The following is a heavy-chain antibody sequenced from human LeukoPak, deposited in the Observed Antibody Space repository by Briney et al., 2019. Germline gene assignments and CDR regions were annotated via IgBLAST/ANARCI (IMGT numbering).Heavy chain of an antibody. CDR3: ARDDRNSYYDY. J-gene: IGHJ4*02. Sequence: PGGSLRLSCVGSGFTFSAYWMTWVRQAPGKGLEWVANIRDDGSDSYYVGSVKGRFTISRDNAKNSLYLQMNSLRAEDTAVYCCARDDRNSYYDYWGQGTLVTVSS. D-gene: IGHD2-21*01. V-gene: IGHV3-7*01. CDR1: GFTFSAYW. CDR2: IRDDGSDS.